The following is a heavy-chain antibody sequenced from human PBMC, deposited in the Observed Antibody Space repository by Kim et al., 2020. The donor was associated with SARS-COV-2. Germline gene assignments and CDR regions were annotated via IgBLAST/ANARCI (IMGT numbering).Heavy chain of an antibody. CDR2: IYNRGGP. Sequence: SETLSLTCTLSGGSISSNVYYWSWVRQHPGKGLEWIGNIYNRGGPYYNPSLKSRVTMSIDTSNNQFSLRLTSVTAADTAVYYCARGCDDMDYYYFMDVGG. J-gene: IGHJ6*01. V-gene: IGHV4-31*03. CDR3: ARGCDDMDYYYFMDV. CDR1: GGSISSNVYY. D-gene: IGHD3-9*01.